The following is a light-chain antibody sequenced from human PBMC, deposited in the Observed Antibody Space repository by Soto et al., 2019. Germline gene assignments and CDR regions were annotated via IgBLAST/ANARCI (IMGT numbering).Light chain of an antibody. CDR2: EAS. V-gene: IGKV3-11*01. CDR1: QSVSSY. CDR3: QQRSNWST. J-gene: IGKJ5*01. Sequence: EIVLTQSPATLSLSPGERATLSCRASQSVSSYLAWYQQKPGQAPRLLIYEASNRATGIPARFSGSGSGTDFTHTISSLKPEDSAVYYCQQRSNWSTVGQGTRLEIK.